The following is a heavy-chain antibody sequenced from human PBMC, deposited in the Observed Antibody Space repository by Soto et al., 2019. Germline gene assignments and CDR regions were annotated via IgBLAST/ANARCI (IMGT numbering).Heavy chain of an antibody. CDR1: GFTFSSYG. CDR3: ASSLDRIAAAGVGRS. V-gene: IGHV3-33*01. CDR2: IWYDGSNK. J-gene: IGHJ4*02. Sequence: GGSLRLSCAASGFTFSSYGMHWVRQAPGKGLEWVAVIWYDGSNKYYADSVKGRFTISRDNSKNTLYLQMNSLRAEDTAVYYCASSLDRIAAAGVGRSWGQGTLVTVSS. D-gene: IGHD6-13*01.